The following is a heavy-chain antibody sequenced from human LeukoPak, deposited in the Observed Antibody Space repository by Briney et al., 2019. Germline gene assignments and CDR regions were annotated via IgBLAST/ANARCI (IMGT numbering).Heavy chain of an antibody. D-gene: IGHD1-26*01. CDR2: ISAGSGNT. CDR1: GYTFTSYA. CDR3: ARDSGSGSNDY. V-gene: IGHV1-3*01. Sequence: ASVKVSCKASGYTFTSYAIHWVRQAPGQRLEWMGWISAGSGNTKYSQNFQGRVTFISNTSATTAFMELSSLRSEDAAVYYCARDSGSGSNDYWGQGTLVTVSS. J-gene: IGHJ4*02.